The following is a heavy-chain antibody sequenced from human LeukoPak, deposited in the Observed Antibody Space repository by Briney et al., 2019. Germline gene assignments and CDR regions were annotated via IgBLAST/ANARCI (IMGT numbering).Heavy chain of an antibody. CDR1: GITLSNYG. J-gene: IGHJ4*02. Sequence: GGSLRLSCAVSGITLSNYGMSWVRQAPGKGLEWDAGISGSGGSTSYADSVKGRFTISRDSPKNTLYLQMNILRAEDTAVYFCAKRGVVIRVILVGFHKEAYYFDSWGQGALVTVSS. V-gene: IGHV3-23*01. D-gene: IGHD3-22*01. CDR3: AKRGVVIRVILVGFHKEAYYFDS. CDR2: ISGSGGST.